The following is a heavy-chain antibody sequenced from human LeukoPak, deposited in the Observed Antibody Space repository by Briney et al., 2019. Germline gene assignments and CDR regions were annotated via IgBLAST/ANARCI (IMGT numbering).Heavy chain of an antibody. CDR3: ARRDLITGTSGFDP. CDR2: IYTSGST. J-gene: IGHJ5*02. V-gene: IGHV4-61*02. Sequence: SETLSLTCTVSGGSVSSGDYYWTWIRQPAGKGLEWIGRIYTSGSTSYSPSLKSRVTTSLDTSKNQFSLRLSSVTAADTAVYYCARRDLITGTSGFDPWGQGTLVTVSS. D-gene: IGHD1-7*01. CDR1: GGSVSSGDYY.